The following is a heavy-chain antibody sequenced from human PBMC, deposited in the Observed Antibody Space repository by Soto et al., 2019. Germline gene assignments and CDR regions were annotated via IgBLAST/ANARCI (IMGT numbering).Heavy chain of an antibody. V-gene: IGHV3-21*01. Sequence: EVQLVESGGGLVKPGGSLRLSCAASGFTFSSYSMNWVRQAPGKGLEWVSSISSSSSYTYYADSVKGRFTISRDNARNSLYLQMNNMRAEDTAVYYCARGRDYCSGGSCYYPCDYWGQGTLVTVSS. D-gene: IGHD2-15*01. CDR3: ARGRDYCSGGSCYYPCDY. CDR1: GFTFSSYS. J-gene: IGHJ4*02. CDR2: ISSSSSYT.